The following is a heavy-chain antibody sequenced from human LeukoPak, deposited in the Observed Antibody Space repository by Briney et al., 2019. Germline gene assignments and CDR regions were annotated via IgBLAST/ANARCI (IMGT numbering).Heavy chain of an antibody. Sequence: ASVKVSCKASGYTFTSYGISWVRQAPGQGLEWMGWISAYNGNTNYAQKLQGRVTMTTDTSTSTAYMELRSLRSDDTAVYYCARDRGGLIQLWLNDYWGQGTLVTVYS. CDR2: ISAYNGNT. J-gene: IGHJ4*02. CDR3: ARDRGGLIQLWLNDY. CDR1: GYTFTSYG. V-gene: IGHV1-18*01. D-gene: IGHD5-18*01.